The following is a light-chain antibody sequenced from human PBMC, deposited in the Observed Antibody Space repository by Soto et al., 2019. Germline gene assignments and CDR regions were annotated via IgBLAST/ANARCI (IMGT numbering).Light chain of an antibody. CDR3: QQYASSPVT. Sequence: EIVLTQSPGTLSLSPGERATLSCMASQSVNSDFLAWYQQKPGQAPRLLLYGISKRAAGVPDRFSGSGTGTVITLTISRLEPEDLAVYYCQQYASSPVTFGQGTKVENK. V-gene: IGKV3-20*01. CDR2: GIS. CDR1: QSVNSDF. J-gene: IGKJ1*01.